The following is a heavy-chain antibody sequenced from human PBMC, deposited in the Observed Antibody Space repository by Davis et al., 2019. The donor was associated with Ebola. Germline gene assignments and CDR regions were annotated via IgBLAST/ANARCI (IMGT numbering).Heavy chain of an antibody. CDR2: IIPILGIA. V-gene: IGHV1-69*04. D-gene: IGHD2-2*01. J-gene: IGHJ6*02. Sequence: SVQVSCKASGGSFSSYAISWVRQAPGQGLEWMGRIIPILGIANYAQKFQGRVTITADKSTSTAYMELSSLRSEDTAVYYCARDRCSSTSCYYYYGMDVWGQGTTVTVSS. CDR1: GGSFSSYA. CDR3: ARDRCSSTSCYYYYGMDV.